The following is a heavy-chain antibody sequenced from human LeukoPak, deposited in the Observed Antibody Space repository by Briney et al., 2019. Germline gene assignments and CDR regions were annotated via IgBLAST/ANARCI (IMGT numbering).Heavy chain of an antibody. CDR2: ISYDGSNK. V-gene: IGHV3-30*18. D-gene: IGHD3-22*01. Sequence: TGRSLRLSCAASGFTFSSYGLHWARQAPDRGLEWVAFISYDGSNKFYGDSVKGRFTISKDNSKNTLYLQMNSLRTEDTAVYYCAKDLFYYDKGGFDYWGQGTLVTVSS. CDR3: AKDLFYYDKGGFDY. CDR1: GFTFSSYG. J-gene: IGHJ4*02.